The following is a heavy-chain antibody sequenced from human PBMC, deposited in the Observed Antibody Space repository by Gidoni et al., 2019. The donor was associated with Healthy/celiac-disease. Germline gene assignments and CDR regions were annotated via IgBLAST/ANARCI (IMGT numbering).Heavy chain of an antibody. D-gene: IGHD2-21*01. CDR3: TTSYCGGDCYSGADAFDI. CDR1: GFTFSNDW. V-gene: IGHV3-15*01. CDR2: IKSKTDGGTT. Sequence: EVQLVESGGGLVKPGGSLRLSCAASGFTFSNDWMSWVRQAPGKGLEWVGRIKSKTDGGTTDYAAPVKGRFTSSRDDSKNTLYLQMNSLKTEDTAVYYCTTSYCGGDCYSGADAFDIWGQGTMVTVSS. J-gene: IGHJ3*02.